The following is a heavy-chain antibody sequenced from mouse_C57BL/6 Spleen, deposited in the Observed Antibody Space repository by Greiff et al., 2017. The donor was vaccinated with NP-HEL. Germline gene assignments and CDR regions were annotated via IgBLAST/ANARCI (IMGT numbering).Heavy chain of an antibody. CDR1: GFTFSDYY. V-gene: IGHV5-16*01. D-gene: IGHD2-4*01. J-gene: IGHJ2*01. CDR3: ARGGGLRRYFDY. CDR2: INYDGSST. Sequence: EVQLVESEGGLVQPGSSMKLSCTASGFTFSDYYMAWVRQVPEKGLEWVANINYDGSSTYYLDSLKSRFIISRDNAKNILYLQMSSLKSEDTATYYCARGGGLRRYFDYWGQGTTLTVSS.